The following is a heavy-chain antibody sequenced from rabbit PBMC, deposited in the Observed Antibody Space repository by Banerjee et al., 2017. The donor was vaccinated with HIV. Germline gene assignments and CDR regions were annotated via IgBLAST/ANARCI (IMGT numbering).Heavy chain of an antibody. CDR3: ARDLAGVIGWNFGL. D-gene: IGHD4-1*01. V-gene: IGHV1S40*01. CDR2: IYAGGSGST. J-gene: IGHJ4*01. CDR1: GFSFSSSYY. Sequence: QSLEESGGDLVKPGASLTLTCTASGFSFSSSYYMCWVRQAPGKGLEWIGCIYAGGSGSTWYANWAKGRFTISKTSSTTVTLQMTSLTAADTATYFCARDLAGVIGWNFGLWGPGTLVTV.